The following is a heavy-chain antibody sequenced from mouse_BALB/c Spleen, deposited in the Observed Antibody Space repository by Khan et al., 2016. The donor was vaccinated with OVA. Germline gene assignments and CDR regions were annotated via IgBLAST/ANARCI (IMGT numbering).Heavy chain of an antibody. D-gene: IGHD1-1*01. CDR3: ARENYCGRSGDAMDY. J-gene: IGHJ4*01. Sequence: DLVKPGTSVKLYCKASGYTFTSYWINWIKQRPGQGLEWIGRIGPGSSNTYYNEMFKGKAALTVDPSSSTAYIQLSSLSAEDSAVYVCARENYCGRSGDAMDYWGQGTSVTVSS. CDR2: IGPGSSNT. V-gene: IGHV1S41*01. CDR1: GYTFTSYW.